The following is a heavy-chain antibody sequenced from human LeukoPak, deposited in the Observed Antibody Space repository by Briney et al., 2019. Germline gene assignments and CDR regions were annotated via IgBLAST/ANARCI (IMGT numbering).Heavy chain of an antibody. V-gene: IGHV1-69*06. CDR3: ARGSAAATGIDY. CDR1: GGTFSSYA. J-gene: IGHJ4*02. D-gene: IGHD6-13*01. Sequence: SVKVSCKASGGTFSSYAISWVRQAPGQGLEWMGGIIPIFGTANYAQKFQGRVTITADKSTSTAYMELSSLRSEDTAVYYCARGSAAATGIDYWGQGTLVTVSS. CDR2: IIPIFGTA.